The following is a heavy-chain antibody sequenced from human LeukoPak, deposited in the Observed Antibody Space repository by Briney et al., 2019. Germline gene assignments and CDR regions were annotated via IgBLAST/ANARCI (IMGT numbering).Heavy chain of an antibody. J-gene: IGHJ4*02. CDR3: TRGHIGVPFDY. V-gene: IGHV1-18*04. CDR1: GYSFTSYG. D-gene: IGHD3-10*01. CDR2: IGAYNGNT. Sequence: ASVKVSCTASGYSFTSYGINWVRQAPGQGLEWMGWIGAYNGNTNYAQKLQGRVTMTTDTSTTTAYMELRSLRSDDTAVYYCTRGHIGVPFDYWGQGTLVTVSS.